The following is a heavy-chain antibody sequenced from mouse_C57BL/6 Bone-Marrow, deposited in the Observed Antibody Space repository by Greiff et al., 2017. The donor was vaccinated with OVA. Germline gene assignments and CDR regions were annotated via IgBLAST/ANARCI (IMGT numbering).Heavy chain of an antibody. CDR3: AGPNYYGSSPWYFDV. D-gene: IGHD1-1*01. CDR1: GYSITSGYY. Sequence: EVQLQQSGPGLVKPSQSLSLTCSVTGYSITSGYYWNWIRQFPGNKLEWMGYISYDGSNNYNPSLKNRISITRDTSKNQFFLKLNSVTTEDTATYYCAGPNYYGSSPWYFDVWGTGTTVTVSS. CDR2: ISYDGSN. J-gene: IGHJ1*03. V-gene: IGHV3-6*01.